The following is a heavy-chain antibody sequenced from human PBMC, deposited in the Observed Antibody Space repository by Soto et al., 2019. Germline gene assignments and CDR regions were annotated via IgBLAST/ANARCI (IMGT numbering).Heavy chain of an antibody. CDR3: AGDLALFIAAAGPKGDY. D-gene: IGHD6-13*01. CDR2: ISAYNGNT. J-gene: IGHJ4*02. CDR1: GYTFTSYG. Sequence: QVQLVQSGAEVKKPGASVKVSCKASGYTFTSYGISWVRQAPGQGLEWMGWISAYNGNTNYAQKLQGRVTMTTDTSTRTAYMELRSLRSDNTAVYYCAGDLALFIAAAGPKGDYWGQRTLVTVSS. V-gene: IGHV1-18*01.